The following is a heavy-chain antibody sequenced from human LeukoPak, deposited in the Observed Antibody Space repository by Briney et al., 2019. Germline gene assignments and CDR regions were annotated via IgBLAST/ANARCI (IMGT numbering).Heavy chain of an antibody. CDR3: ARDRQVIKSYYGMDV. J-gene: IGHJ6*02. D-gene: IGHD2-21*01. V-gene: IGHV3-30-3*01. Sequence: GRSLRLSCAASGFTFSSYAMHWVRQAPGKGLEWVAVISYDGSNKYYADSVKGRFTISRDNSKNTLYLQMNSLRAEDTAVYYCARDRQVIKSYYGMDVWGQGTTVTVSS. CDR2: ISYDGSNK. CDR1: GFTFSSYA.